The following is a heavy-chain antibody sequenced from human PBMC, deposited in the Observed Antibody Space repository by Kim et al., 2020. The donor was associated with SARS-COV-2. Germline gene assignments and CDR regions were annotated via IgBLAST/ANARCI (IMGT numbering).Heavy chain of an antibody. D-gene: IGHD4-17*01. Sequence: SETLSLTCAVYGGSFSGYYWSWIRQPPGKGLEWIGEINHSGSTNYNPSLKSRVTISVDTSKNQFSLKLSSVTAADTAVYYCARGSKTYGDYDYWGQGTLVTVSS. V-gene: IGHV4-34*01. CDR2: INHSGST. CDR3: ARGSKTYGDYDY. J-gene: IGHJ4*02. CDR1: GGSFSGYY.